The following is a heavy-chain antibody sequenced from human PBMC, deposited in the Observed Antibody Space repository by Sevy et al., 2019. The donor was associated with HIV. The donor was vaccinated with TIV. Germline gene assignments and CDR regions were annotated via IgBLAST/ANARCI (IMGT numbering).Heavy chain of an antibody. D-gene: IGHD3-22*01. CDR2: IYYSGST. V-gene: IGHV4-31*03. Sequence: SETLSLTCTVSGGSISSGGYYWSWIRQHPGKGLEWIGYIYYSGSTYYNPSLKSRVTISVDTSKNQFALKLSSVTAADTAVYYCARVGMRGYYDSSNTEVFDYWGQGTLVTVSS. J-gene: IGHJ4*02. CDR1: GGSISSGGYY. CDR3: ARVGMRGYYDSSNTEVFDY.